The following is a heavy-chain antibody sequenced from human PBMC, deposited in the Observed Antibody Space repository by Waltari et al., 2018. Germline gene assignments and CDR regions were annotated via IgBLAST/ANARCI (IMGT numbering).Heavy chain of an antibody. Sequence: QLQLQESGPGLVKPSETLSLTCTVSGGSISDRPYYWGWLRQPPGKGLEWIGIVYYTGSSYYNPSLKSRVTTSVDTSKTQFSLKLSSVTAADTAVYYCASGGVTGRYFQHWGQGTLVTVSS. J-gene: IGHJ1*01. CDR3: ASGGVTGRYFQH. CDR1: GGSISDRPYY. V-gene: IGHV4-39*01. D-gene: IGHD3-16*01. CDR2: VYYTGSS.